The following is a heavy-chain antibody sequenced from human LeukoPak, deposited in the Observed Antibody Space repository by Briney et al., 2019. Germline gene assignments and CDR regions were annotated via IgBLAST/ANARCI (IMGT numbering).Heavy chain of an antibody. V-gene: IGHV3-23*01. CDR3: AKHVGTSLFYFDF. D-gene: IGHD7-27*01. Sequence: QTGGSLRLSCEASGFSFSSSAMSWVRQAPGKGLEWVSVISDSGDYTQFADSVKGRFTISRDNSQNTLYLQLNSLRAEDTAVYLCAKHVGTSLFYFDFWGRGTLVTVSS. J-gene: IGHJ2*01. CDR2: ISDSGDYT. CDR1: GFSFSSSA.